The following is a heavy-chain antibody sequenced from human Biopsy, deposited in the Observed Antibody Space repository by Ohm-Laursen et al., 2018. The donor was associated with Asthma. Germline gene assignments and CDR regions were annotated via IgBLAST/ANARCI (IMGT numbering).Heavy chain of an antibody. J-gene: IGHJ3*01. D-gene: IGHD3-10*01. CDR2: INHRGST. Sequence: SQTLSLTCAVYGGSFSNYYWTWIRQPLGKGLEWIGEINHRGSTNYNPSLKSRVTLSVDTSKNQFSVKLRSVTAADTAMYYCARSPYYYGLLGPTRGFGVYAVWGHGTLVTVSS. CDR1: GGSFSNYY. CDR3: ARSPYYYGLLGPTRGFGVYAV. V-gene: IGHV4-34*01.